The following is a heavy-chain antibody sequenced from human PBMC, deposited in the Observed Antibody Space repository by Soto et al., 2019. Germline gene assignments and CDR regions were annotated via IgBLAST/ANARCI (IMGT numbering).Heavy chain of an antibody. V-gene: IGHV1-69*02. CDR1: GGTFSSYT. CDR3: ATRFAYWGDDCCTDY. CDR2: IMPMLGIA. J-gene: IGHJ4*02. D-gene: IGHD2-21*01. Sequence: VQLVQSGAEGKKPGSSVKVSCKASGGTFSSYTISWVRQAPRQALEWMGRIMPMLGIANYAQTFQGRVTTTADKSTRTAYMELSSMSAEATAVYYSATRFAYWGDDCCTDYGGQGTLVTVSS.